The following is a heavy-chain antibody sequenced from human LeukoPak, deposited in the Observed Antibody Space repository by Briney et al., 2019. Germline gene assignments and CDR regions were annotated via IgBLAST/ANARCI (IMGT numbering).Heavy chain of an antibody. J-gene: IGHJ3*02. CDR1: GGSISTGGYY. CDR3: AREILSSCFDI. CDR2: IYYSGST. Sequence: PSETLSLTCTVSGGSISTGGYYWSWIRQPPGKGLEWIGYIYYSGSTYYNPSLKSRVTMSVDTSNNQFSLKLSSVTAADTAVYYCAREILSSCFDIWGQGTMVTVSS. D-gene: IGHD2/OR15-2a*01. V-gene: IGHV4-31*03.